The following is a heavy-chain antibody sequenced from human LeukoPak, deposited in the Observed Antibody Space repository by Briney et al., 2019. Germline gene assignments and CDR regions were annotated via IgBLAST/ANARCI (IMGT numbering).Heavy chain of an antibody. CDR2: INEDVGEK. V-gene: IGHV3-7*01. D-gene: IGHD6-13*01. Sequence: AGRSLRLSCTASGLTFSNYWMSWVRRAPGKGLEWVANINEDVGEKNYVDSVKGRFTITRDNSRNSLYLQMNSLRGEDTAVYYCATERRGSSWYDGKEAFDYWGQGTLVTVSS. J-gene: IGHJ4*02. CDR3: ATERRGSSWYDGKEAFDY. CDR1: GLTFSNYW.